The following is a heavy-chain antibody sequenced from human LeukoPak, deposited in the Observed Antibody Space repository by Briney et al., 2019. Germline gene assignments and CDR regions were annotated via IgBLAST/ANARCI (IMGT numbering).Heavy chain of an antibody. V-gene: IGHV3-48*03. CDR2: ISSSGSTI. Sequence: GGSLRLSCAASGFTFSSYEMNWVRQAPGKGLEWVSYISSSGSTIYYADSVKGRFTISRDNAKNSLYLQMNSLRAEDTAVYYCARGGTTVVTQEYDAFDIWGQGTMVTVSS. CDR1: GFTFSSYE. D-gene: IGHD4-23*01. CDR3: ARGGTTVVTQEYDAFDI. J-gene: IGHJ3*02.